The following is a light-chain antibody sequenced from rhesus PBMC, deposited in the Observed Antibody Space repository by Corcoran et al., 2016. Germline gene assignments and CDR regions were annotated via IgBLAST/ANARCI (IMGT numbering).Light chain of an antibody. V-gene: IGKV3-10*01. CDR2: GAS. J-gene: IGKJ3*01. CDR3: YQHSSGYT. Sequence: QVILTQSPATLSLSPGERATLSCRASQSVSSYLAWYQQKPGQAPRLLIYGASSRATGIQDRFSCSGSGTDFTLTISSLEPEDVGVYHCYQHSSGYTFGPGTKLDIK. CDR1: QSVSSY.